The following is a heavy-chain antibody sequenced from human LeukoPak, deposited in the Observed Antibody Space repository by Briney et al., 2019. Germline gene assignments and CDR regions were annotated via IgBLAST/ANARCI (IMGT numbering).Heavy chain of an antibody. J-gene: IGHJ4*02. CDR1: GGSISSGGYY. Sequence: PSQTLSLTCTVSGGSISSGGYYWSWIRQHPGKGLEWIGYIYYSGGTFYNPSLKSRVTISVDMSKNQFSLKLSSVTAADTAVYYCARVYTGNYYDSSGPIGHFDYWGQGTLVTVSS. CDR2: IYYSGGT. CDR3: ARVYTGNYYDSSGPIGHFDY. V-gene: IGHV4-31*03. D-gene: IGHD3-22*01.